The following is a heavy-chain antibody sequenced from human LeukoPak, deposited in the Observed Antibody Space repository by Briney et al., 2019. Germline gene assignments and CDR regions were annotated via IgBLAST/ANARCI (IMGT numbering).Heavy chain of an antibody. V-gene: IGHV4-59*12. CDR1: GDSISNYY. J-gene: IGHJ4*02. Sequence: SETPSLTCTVSGDSISNYYWSWIRQPPGKGLECIGYIYHGGNTDYNPSLKSRVTVSIDTSKNQFSLKLRSVTAADTAVYYCAREASKGYVIWDYWGQGTLVTVSS. D-gene: IGHD5-18*01. CDR2: IYHGGNT. CDR3: AREASKGYVIWDY.